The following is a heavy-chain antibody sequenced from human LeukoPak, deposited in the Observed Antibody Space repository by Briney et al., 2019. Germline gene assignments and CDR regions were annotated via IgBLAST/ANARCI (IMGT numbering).Heavy chain of an antibody. V-gene: IGHV1-2*02. J-gene: IGHJ5*02. CDR2: INPNSGGT. CDR3: ARDRARTLIAVAGTWFDLSPGHQRGNNWFDP. Sequence: ASVKVSCKASGYTFTGYYMHWVRQAPGQGLEWMGWINPNSGGTNYAQKFQGRVTMTRDTSISTAYMELSRLRSDDTAVYYCARDRARTLIAVAGTWFDLSPGHQRGNNWFDPWGQGTLVTVSS. D-gene: IGHD6-19*01. CDR1: GYTFTGYY.